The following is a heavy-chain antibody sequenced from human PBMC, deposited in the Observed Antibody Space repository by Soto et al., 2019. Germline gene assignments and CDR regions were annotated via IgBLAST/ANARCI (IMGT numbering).Heavy chain of an antibody. CDR3: ARGYCSSTSCYYYYYYGMDV. D-gene: IGHD2-2*01. V-gene: IGHV3-33*01. Sequence: GGSLRLACAASGFTFSSYGMHWVRQAPGKGLEWVAVIWYDGSNKYYADSVKGRFTISRDNSKNTLYLQMNSLRAEDTAVYYCARGYCSSTSCYYYYYYGMDVWGQGTTVTVSS. CDR1: GFTFSSYG. CDR2: IWYDGSNK. J-gene: IGHJ6*02.